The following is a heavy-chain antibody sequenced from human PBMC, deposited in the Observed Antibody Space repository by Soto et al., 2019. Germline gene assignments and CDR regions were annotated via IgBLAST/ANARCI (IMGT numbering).Heavy chain of an antibody. J-gene: IGHJ6*02. Sequence: QVQLVQSGAEVKKPGSSVKVSCKASGGTFSSYAISWVRQAPGQGLEWMGGIIPIFGTASYAQKFQGRVTITADESTSPAYMELSRLRSEDTAVYYCARGAGVYAVTPKTGMDVWGQGTTVTVSS. D-gene: IGHD4-17*01. CDR3: ARGAGVYAVTPKTGMDV. CDR2: IIPIFGTA. V-gene: IGHV1-69*01. CDR1: GGTFSSYA.